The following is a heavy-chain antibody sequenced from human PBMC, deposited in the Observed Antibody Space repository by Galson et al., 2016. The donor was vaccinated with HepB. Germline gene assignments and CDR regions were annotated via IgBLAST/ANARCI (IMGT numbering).Heavy chain of an antibody. V-gene: IGHV1-2*04. CDR2: INPNSGDT. CDR1: GYTFTGFY. Sequence: SVKVSCKASGYTFTGFYMHWVRQAPGQGLEWMGWINPNSGDTDYAQKFQGWVTMTRDTSISTDYMELRRLRSDDTAVYYCARREFHDGFDIWGQGTMVTVSS. CDR3: ARREFHDGFDI. J-gene: IGHJ3*02.